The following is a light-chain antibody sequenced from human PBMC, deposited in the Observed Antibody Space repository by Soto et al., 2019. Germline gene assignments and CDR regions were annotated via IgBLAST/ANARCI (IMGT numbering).Light chain of an antibody. CDR3: QQYNSYPLT. CDR1: QSIGTW. J-gene: IGKJ4*01. V-gene: IGKV1-5*01. Sequence: DIQMTQSPSTLSASVGDRVTITCRASQSIGTWLAWYQQRPGKAPKLLIYDASTLEGGVPSRFSGSGSGTELTLTISSLQPDDLATYYCQQYNSYPLTFGGGTRWIS. CDR2: DAS.